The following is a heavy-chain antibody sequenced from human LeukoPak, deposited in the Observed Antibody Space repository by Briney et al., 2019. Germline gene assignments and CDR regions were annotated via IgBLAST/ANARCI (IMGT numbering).Heavy chain of an antibody. J-gene: IGHJ4*02. Sequence: PSETLSLTCTVSGGSISSSSYYWGWIRQPPGKGLEWIGSIYYSGSTYYNPSLKSRVTISVDTSKNQFSLKLSSVTAADTAIYYCARDPYYFDSSGPQDNDYWGQGTLVTVSS. V-gene: IGHV4-39*07. D-gene: IGHD3-22*01. CDR3: ARDPYYFDSSGPQDNDY. CDR1: GGSISSSSYY. CDR2: IYYSGST.